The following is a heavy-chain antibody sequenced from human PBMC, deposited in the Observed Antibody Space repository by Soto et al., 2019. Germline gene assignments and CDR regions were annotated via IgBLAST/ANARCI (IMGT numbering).Heavy chain of an antibody. CDR1: GFTFSNAW. J-gene: IGHJ6*02. V-gene: IGHV3-15*07. D-gene: IGHD3-16*01. CDR2: IKSKTDGGTT. CDR3: TTTLGVLYYYGMDV. Sequence: GGSLRLSCAASGFTFSNAWMNWVRQAPGKGLEWVGRIKSKTDGGTTDYAAPVKGRFTISRDDSKNTLYLQMNSLKTEDTAVYYCTTTLGVLYYYGMDVWGQGTTVTVSS.